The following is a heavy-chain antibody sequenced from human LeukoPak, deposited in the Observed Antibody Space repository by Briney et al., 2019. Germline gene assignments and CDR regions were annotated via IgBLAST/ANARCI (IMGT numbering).Heavy chain of an antibody. CDR1: GYTFTSYG. CDR2: ISAYNGNT. Sequence: ASVKVSCKASGYTFTSYGISWVRQAPGQGLEWMGWISAYNGNTNYAQKLQGRVTMTTDTSTSTAYMELRGLRSDDTAVYYCARVVVNYYYYYYMDVWGKGTTVTVSS. J-gene: IGHJ6*03. V-gene: IGHV1-18*01. CDR3: ARVVVNYYYYYYMDV. D-gene: IGHD3-22*01.